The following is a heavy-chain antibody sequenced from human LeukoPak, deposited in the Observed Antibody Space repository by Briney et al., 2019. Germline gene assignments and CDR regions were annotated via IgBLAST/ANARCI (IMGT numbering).Heavy chain of an antibody. Sequence: GSLRLSCAASGITFNRYSMNWVRQAPGKGLEWVSSISSGSTYIYYADSAKGRFTISRDNAKTSLYLQIYSLRAEDTAVYYCAGSDTIGYLPREWDYWYFDLWGRGTLVTVSS. CDR2: ISSGSTYI. CDR1: GITFNRYS. D-gene: IGHD3-22*01. J-gene: IGHJ2*01. V-gene: IGHV3-21*01. CDR3: AGSDTIGYLPREWDYWYFDL.